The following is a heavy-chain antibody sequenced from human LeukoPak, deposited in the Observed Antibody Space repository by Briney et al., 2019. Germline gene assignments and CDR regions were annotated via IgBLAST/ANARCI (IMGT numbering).Heavy chain of an antibody. Sequence: ASVKVSCKASGYTFTDYYIHWLRQAPGQGLEWVGWINPNSGGPNYAQKFQGRVTMTRDTSISTAYMDLSRLTSDDTAVYYCATSTPWDWTNKYYFDYWGQGTLVTVSA. CDR2: INPNSGGP. V-gene: IGHV1-2*02. CDR3: ATSTPWDWTNKYYFDY. CDR1: GYTFTDYY. D-gene: IGHD1/OR15-1a*01. J-gene: IGHJ4*02.